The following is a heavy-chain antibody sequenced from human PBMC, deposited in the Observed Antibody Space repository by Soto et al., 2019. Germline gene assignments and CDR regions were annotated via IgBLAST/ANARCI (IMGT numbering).Heavy chain of an antibody. CDR2: ISSNGGST. CDR3: VKTSASYDSSGYYSSHLFDY. CDR1: GFTFSSYA. V-gene: IGHV3-64D*06. D-gene: IGHD3-22*01. J-gene: IGHJ4*02. Sequence: HPGGSLRLSCSASGFTFSSYAMHWVRQAPGKGLEYVSAISSNGGSTYYADSVKGRFTISRDNSKNTLYLQMSSLRAEDTAVYYCVKTSASYDSSGYYSSHLFDYWGQGTLVTVSS.